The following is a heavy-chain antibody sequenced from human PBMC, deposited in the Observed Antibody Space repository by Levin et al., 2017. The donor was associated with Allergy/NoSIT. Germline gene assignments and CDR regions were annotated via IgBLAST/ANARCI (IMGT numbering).Heavy chain of an antibody. Sequence: GGSLRLSCAASGFTFSDYYMSWIRQAPGKGLEWVSYISISSSYTNYADSVKGRFTISRDNAKNSLYLQMNSLRAEDTAVYYCAREIASTHDAFDMWGQGTMVTVSS. V-gene: IGHV3-11*05. CDR3: AREIASTHDAFDM. CDR2: ISISSSYT. J-gene: IGHJ3*02. CDR1: GFTFSDYY. D-gene: IGHD3-3*02.